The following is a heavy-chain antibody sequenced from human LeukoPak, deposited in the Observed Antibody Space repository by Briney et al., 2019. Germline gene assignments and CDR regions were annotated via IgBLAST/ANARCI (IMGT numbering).Heavy chain of an antibody. J-gene: IGHJ5*02. CDR2: ISGSGGST. V-gene: IGHV3-23*01. CDR1: GFTFSSYA. Sequence: GGSLRLSCAASGFTFSSYAMSWVRQAPGKGLECVSAISGSGGSTYYADSVKGRFTISRDNSKNTLYLQMNSLRADDTAVYYCAKGPTKGYCSSTSCYIVDWFDPWGQGTLVTVSS. D-gene: IGHD2-2*02. CDR3: AKGPTKGYCSSTSCYIVDWFDP.